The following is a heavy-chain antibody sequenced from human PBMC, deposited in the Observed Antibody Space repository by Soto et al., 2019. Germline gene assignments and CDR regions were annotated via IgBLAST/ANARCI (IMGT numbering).Heavy chain of an antibody. CDR3: AFGNLSYYFDF. CDR2: IYPGDSDA. CDR1: GYSVTGYW. Sequence: GEFLKISCKGSGYSVTGYWIGWVSQMPGKGLEWMAIIYPGDSDARYSPSFQGQVTISRDNSKNTLYLQMNSLRAEDTAVYHCAFGNLSYYFDFWGQGTPVTVSS. D-gene: IGHD3-16*01. V-gene: IGHV5-51*01. J-gene: IGHJ4*02.